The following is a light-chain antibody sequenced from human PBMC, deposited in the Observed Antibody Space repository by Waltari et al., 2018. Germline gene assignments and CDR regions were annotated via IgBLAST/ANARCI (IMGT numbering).Light chain of an antibody. CDR1: QSVRSY. Sequence: ETLLTQSPVTLSVSPGERATLSCKASQSVRSYLAWYQQQPGQAPRLLIYDASNRASGIPARFSGSGSGTDFTLTISNVEPEDFAVYYCQQRHDWPLNFGGGTKLEIK. CDR3: QQRHDWPLN. CDR2: DAS. J-gene: IGKJ4*01. V-gene: IGKV3-11*01.